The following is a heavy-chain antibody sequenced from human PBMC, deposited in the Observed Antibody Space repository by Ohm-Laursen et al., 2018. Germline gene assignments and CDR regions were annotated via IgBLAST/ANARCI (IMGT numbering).Heavy chain of an antibody. CDR1: GYSFTSYC. V-gene: IGHV5-51*01. CDR2: IYPGDSDT. J-gene: IGHJ4*02. CDR3: ARQGTGYYGSGNDFDY. D-gene: IGHD3-10*01. Sequence: GASVKVSCKGSGYSFTSYCIGWVRQMPGKGLEWMGIIYPGDSDTRYSPSFQGQVTISADKSISTAYLQWSSLKASDTAMYYCARQGTGYYGSGNDFDYWGQGTLVTVSS.